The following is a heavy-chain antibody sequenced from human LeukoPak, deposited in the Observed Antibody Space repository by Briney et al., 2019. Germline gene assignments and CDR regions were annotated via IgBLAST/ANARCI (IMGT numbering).Heavy chain of an antibody. CDR1: GYTFTSYG. D-gene: IGHD3-16*02. Sequence: ASAKVSCKASGYTFTSYGISWVRQAPGQGLEWMGWISAYNGNTNYAQKLQGRVTMTTDTSTSTAYMELRSLRSDDTAVYYCARGHDYVWGSYRPPEYFQHWGQGTLVTVSS. CDR3: ARGHDYVWGSYRPPEYFQH. CDR2: ISAYNGNT. V-gene: IGHV1-18*01. J-gene: IGHJ1*01.